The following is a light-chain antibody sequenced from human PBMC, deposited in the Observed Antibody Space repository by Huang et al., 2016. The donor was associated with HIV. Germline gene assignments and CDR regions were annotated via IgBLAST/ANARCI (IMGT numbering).Light chain of an antibody. CDR3: QQYDALPRT. J-gene: IGKJ1*01. CDR2: DAS. CDR1: QDISNY. V-gene: IGKV1-33*01. Sequence: DIQMTQSPSSLSASVGDRVTITCQASQDISNYLNWYQQKPGKAPHLVIYDASNLETGVPSRFSGSGSWTYFTLIISSLQPEDIATYYCQQYDALPRTFGQGTKVEMK.